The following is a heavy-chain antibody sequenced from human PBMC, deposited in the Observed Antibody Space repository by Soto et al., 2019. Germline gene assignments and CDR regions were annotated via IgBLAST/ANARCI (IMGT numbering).Heavy chain of an antibody. J-gene: IGHJ5*02. CDR2: MNPNSGNT. V-gene: IGHV1-8*01. CDR3: ARERSAAGTGWFDP. CDR1: GYTFTSYD. Sequence: QVQLVQSGAEVKKPGASVKVSCKASGYTFTSYDINWVRQATGQGLEWMGWMNPNSGNTGYAQKFQGRVTMTRNTSISTAYMELSSLRSEDTAVYFCARERSAAGTGWFDPWGQGTLVTVSS. D-gene: IGHD6-13*01.